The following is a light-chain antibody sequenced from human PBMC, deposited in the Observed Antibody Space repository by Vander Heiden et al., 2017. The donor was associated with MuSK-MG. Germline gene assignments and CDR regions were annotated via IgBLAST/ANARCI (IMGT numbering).Light chain of an antibody. V-gene: IGLV1-47*01. CDR3: AAWDDSLVYV. Sequence: QSVLTQPPSASGTPGQRVTIPCSGSSSNIGSNYVYWYQQLPGTAPKLLIYRNNQRPSGVPDRFSGSKSGTSASLAISGLRSEDEADYYCAAWDDSLVYVFGTGTKVTVL. J-gene: IGLJ1*01. CDR1: SSNIGSNY. CDR2: RNN.